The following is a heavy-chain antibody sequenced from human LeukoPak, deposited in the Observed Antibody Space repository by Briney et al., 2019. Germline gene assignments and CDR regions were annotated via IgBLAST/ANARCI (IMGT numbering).Heavy chain of an antibody. D-gene: IGHD2-15*01. CDR3: ARAPRSLNCSGGSCYSVHYYYYMDV. CDR1: GGSISSYY. V-gene: IGHV4-59*01. J-gene: IGHJ6*03. CDR2: IYYSGST. Sequence: PSETLSLTCTVSGGSISSYYWSWIRQPPGKGLEWIGYIYYSGSTNYNPSLKSRVTISVDTSKNQFSLKLSSVTAADTAVYYCARAPRSLNCSGGSCYSVHYYYYMDVWGKGTTVTVSS.